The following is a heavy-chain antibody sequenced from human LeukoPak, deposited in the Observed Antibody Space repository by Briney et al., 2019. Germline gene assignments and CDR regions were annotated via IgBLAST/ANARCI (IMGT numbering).Heavy chain of an antibody. CDR2: ISTSSSFI. CDR3: ARTDYYDKSIDY. Sequence: GGSLRLSCAASGFTFSSYSMNWVRQAPGKGLEWVSSISTSSSFIYYADSVKGRFTISRDIAKNSLYLQMNSLRAEDTAVYYCARTDYYDKSIDYWGQGTLVTVSS. D-gene: IGHD3-22*01. V-gene: IGHV3-21*01. CDR1: GFTFSSYS. J-gene: IGHJ4*02.